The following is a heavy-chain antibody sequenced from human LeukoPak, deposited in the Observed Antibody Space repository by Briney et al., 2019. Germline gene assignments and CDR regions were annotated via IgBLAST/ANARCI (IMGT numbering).Heavy chain of an antibody. CDR1: GVTSSSYG. CDR2: ISYDGSNK. V-gene: IGHV3-30*03. D-gene: IGHD5-12*01. Sequence: PRGSLRLSCAASGVTSSSYGMHGGRQAPGKGLEWVAVISYDGSNKYYADSMQGRFAISRDNAKTSLYLQMNSLRAGDTAIYYCARNRRGYKVAFDVWGQGTMVAVSS. J-gene: IGHJ3*01. CDR3: ARNRRGYKVAFDV.